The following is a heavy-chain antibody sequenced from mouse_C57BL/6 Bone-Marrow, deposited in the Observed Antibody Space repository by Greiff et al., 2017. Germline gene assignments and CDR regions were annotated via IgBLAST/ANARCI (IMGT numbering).Heavy chain of an antibody. CDR2: IYPRSGNT. J-gene: IGHJ4*01. D-gene: IGHD1-1*01. CDR1: GYTFTSYG. CDR3: ARSLPLSTTVVRAMDY. Sequence: QVQLQQSGAELARPGASVKLSCKASGYTFTSYGISWVKQRTGQGLEWIGEIYPRSGNTYYNEKFKGKATLTADKSSSTAYMELRSLTSEDSAVYFWARSLPLSTTVVRAMDYWGQGTSVTVSS. V-gene: IGHV1-81*01.